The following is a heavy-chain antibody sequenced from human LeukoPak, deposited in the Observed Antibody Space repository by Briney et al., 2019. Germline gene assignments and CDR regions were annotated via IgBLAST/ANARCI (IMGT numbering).Heavy chain of an antibody. CDR3: ARWGYCSSTSCYYYYYGMDV. Sequence: SETLSLTCAVYGGSFSGYYWSWIRQPPGKGLEWIGEINHSGSTNYNPSLKSRVTISVDTSKNQFSLKLSSVTAADPAVYYCARWGYCSSTSCYYYYYGMDVWGQGTTVTVSS. CDR1: GGSFSGYY. D-gene: IGHD2-2*01. CDR2: INHSGST. J-gene: IGHJ6*02. V-gene: IGHV4-34*01.